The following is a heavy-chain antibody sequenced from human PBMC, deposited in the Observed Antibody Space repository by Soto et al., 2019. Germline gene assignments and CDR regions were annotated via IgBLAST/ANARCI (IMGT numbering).Heavy chain of an antibody. D-gene: IGHD6-19*01. CDR1: GGSISSSSYY. CDR2: IYYSGST. CDR3: ARHRQWRLDPPRLDP. V-gene: IGHV4-39*01. Sequence: QLQLQESGPGLVKPSETLSLTCTVSGGSISSSSYYWGWIRQPPGKGLEWIGSIYYSGSTYYNPSLKSRVTISVDTSKNQFSLKLSSVTAADTAVYYCARHRQWRLDPPRLDPWGQGTLVTVSS. J-gene: IGHJ5*02.